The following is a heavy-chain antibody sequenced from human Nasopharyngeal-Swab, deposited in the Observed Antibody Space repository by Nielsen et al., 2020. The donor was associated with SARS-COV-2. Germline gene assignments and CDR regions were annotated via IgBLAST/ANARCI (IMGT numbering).Heavy chain of an antibody. CDR2: ISYDGNYK. D-gene: IGHD5-12*01. V-gene: IGHV3-30*18. CDR3: AKEDLSGYDSTSYYGREV. Sequence: SGFTFSNYALHCVRQAPGKELEWMAVISYDGNYKYYADSVKGRFTISRDNSKNTVFLQMNSLRAEDTAVYYCAKEDLSGYDSTSYYGREVWGQGTTVTVAS. CDR1: GFTFSNYA. J-gene: IGHJ6*02.